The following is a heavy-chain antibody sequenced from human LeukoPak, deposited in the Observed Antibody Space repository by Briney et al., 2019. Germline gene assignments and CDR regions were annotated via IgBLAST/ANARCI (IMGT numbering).Heavy chain of an antibody. V-gene: IGHV3-7*01. CDR2: IKQDGSEK. D-gene: IGHD2-15*01. CDR1: GFTFSSYW. J-gene: IGHJ3*02. Sequence: GGSLRLSCAASGFTFSSYWMSWVRQAPGKGLEWVANIKQDGSEKYYVDSVKGRFTISRDNAKNSLYLQMNSLRAEDTAVYYCVREYCSGGSCSDAFDIWGQGTMVTVSS. CDR3: VREYCSGGSCSDAFDI.